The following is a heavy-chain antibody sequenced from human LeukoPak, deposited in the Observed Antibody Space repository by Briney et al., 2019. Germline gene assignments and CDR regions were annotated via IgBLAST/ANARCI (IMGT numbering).Heavy chain of an antibody. CDR2: ISYDGSNK. CDR3: AKEGRTNGEPYYYGMDV. D-gene: IGHD2-8*01. Sequence: GGSLRLSCAASGFTFSSYGMHWVRQAPGKGLEWVAVISYDGSNKYYADSVKGRFTISRDNSKNTLYLQMNSLRAEDTAVYYCAKEGRTNGEPYYYGMDVWGQGTTVTVSS. V-gene: IGHV3-30*18. J-gene: IGHJ6*02. CDR1: GFTFSSYG.